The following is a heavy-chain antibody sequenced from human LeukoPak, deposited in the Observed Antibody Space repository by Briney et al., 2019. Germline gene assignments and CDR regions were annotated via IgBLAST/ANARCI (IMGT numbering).Heavy chain of an antibody. J-gene: IGHJ3*02. Sequence: SVKVSCKASGGTFSSYAISWVRQAPGQGLEWMGGIIPIFGTANYAQKFQGRVTITADESTSTAYMELSSLRSEDTAVYYCAAVKTYYYDTSGYYFPLNAFDIWGQGTMVTVSS. CDR1: GGTFSSYA. D-gene: IGHD3-22*01. CDR2: IIPIFGTA. CDR3: AAVKTYYYDTSGYYFPLNAFDI. V-gene: IGHV1-69*13.